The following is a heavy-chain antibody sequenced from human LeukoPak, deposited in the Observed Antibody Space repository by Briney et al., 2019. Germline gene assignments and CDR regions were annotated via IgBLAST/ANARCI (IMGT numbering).Heavy chain of an antibody. V-gene: IGHV3-53*01. Sequence: PGGSLRPSCAASGFTVSSTYMSWVRQAPGKGLEWVSVIYTGGSTYYADSVKGRFTISRDNSKNTLYLQMNSLRAEDTAVYYCARDNYGGNLDYWGQGTLVTVSS. CDR1: GFTVSSTY. CDR3: ARDNYGGNLDY. J-gene: IGHJ4*02. D-gene: IGHD4-23*01. CDR2: IYTGGST.